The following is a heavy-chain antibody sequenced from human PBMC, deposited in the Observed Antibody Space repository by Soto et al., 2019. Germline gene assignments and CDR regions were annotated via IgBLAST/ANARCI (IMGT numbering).Heavy chain of an antibody. CDR1: GFTFSSFA. CDR2: ISGSGRST. Sequence: GGSLRLSCAASGFTFSSFAMSWVRQAPEKGLEWVTGISGSGRSTFYADSVKGRFTISRDNSKNTLYLQMNSLRAEDTAVYYCAKGGRQWLVTSDFNYWGQGALVTVSS. CDR3: AKGGRQWLVTSDFNY. J-gene: IGHJ4*02. D-gene: IGHD6-19*01. V-gene: IGHV3-23*01.